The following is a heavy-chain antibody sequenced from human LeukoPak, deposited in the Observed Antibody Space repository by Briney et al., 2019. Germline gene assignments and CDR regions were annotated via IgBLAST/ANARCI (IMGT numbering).Heavy chain of an antibody. CDR1: GFTFSSYE. J-gene: IGHJ6*03. D-gene: IGHD4/OR15-4a*01. V-gene: IGHV3-48*03. Sequence: GGSLRLSCAASGFTFSSYEINWVRQAPGKGLEWVSSISSSGGTRYYADSVKGRFTISRDNAKNSLYLQMNSLRAEDTAVYYCARCREHPWSYTTHYAFYMDVWGKGTTVTIS. CDR3: ARCREHPWSYTTHYAFYMDV. CDR2: ISSSGGTR.